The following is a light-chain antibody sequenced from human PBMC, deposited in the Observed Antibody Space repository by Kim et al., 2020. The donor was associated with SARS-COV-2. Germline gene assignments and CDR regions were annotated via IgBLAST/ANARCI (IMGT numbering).Light chain of an antibody. V-gene: IGLV1-44*01. J-gene: IGLJ3*02. CDR2: SDF. CDR1: SSNIGSDT. CDR3: AAWDDRLKEWV. Sequence: ELTQPPSASGAPGQRVTISCSGSSSNIGSDTVTWYQHLPGAAPKLLLYSDFRRPSGVPDRFSGSKSGTSASLAISGLQSEDEATYYCAAWDDRLKEWVFGGGTQLTVL.